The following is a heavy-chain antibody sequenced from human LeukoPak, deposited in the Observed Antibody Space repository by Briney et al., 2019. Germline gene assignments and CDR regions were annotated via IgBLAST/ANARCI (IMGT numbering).Heavy chain of an antibody. J-gene: IGHJ4*02. CDR3: ARDRSDGSGSSPY. CDR1: GFTFSSYS. V-gene: IGHV3-21*01. Sequence: GGSLRLSCAASGFTFSSYSMNWVRQAPGKGLEWVSSISSSSSYIYYADSVKGRFTISRDNAKNSLYPQMNSLRAEDTAVYYCARDRSDGSGSSPYWGQGTLVTVSS. D-gene: IGHD3-10*01. CDR2: ISSSSSYI.